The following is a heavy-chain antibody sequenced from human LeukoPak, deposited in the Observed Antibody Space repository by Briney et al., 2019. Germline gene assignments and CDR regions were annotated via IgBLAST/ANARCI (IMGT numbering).Heavy chain of an antibody. D-gene: IGHD2-2*01. V-gene: IGHV3-30-3*01. Sequence: GGSLRLSCAASGFTFSSYAMHWVRQAPGKGLEWVAVISYDGSKTDYADSVKGRFTIFRDNSKDTLYLQLSSLRPEDTSVYYCVRPVVPAAIKRLAYFNYWGQGTLVTVSS. CDR3: VRPVVPAAIKRLAYFNY. J-gene: IGHJ4*02. CDR2: ISYDGSKT. CDR1: GFTFSSYA.